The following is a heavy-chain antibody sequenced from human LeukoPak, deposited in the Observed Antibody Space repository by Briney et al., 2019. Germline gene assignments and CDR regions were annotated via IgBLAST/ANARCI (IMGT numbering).Heavy chain of an antibody. CDR2: IYYSGSS. CDR1: GGSISSGDYY. V-gene: IGHV4-31*03. J-gene: IGHJ5*02. CDR3: ARVHVDPTIFPRVWWFDP. Sequence: PSETLSLTCTVSGGSISSGDYYWSWIRQLPGKGLEWIGHIYYSGSSYYNPSLKSRVTISIDTSKNQFSLKLSSVTAADTAVYYCARVHVDPTIFPRVWWFDPWGQGTLVTLSS. D-gene: IGHD5-18*01.